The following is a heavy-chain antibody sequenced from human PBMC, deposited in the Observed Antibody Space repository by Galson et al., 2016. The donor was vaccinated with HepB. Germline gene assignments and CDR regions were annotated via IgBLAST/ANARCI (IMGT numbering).Heavy chain of an antibody. CDR2: ISPSNGNT. CDR3: ASATQSAARPSH. Sequence: SVKVSCKASGYNFPKYGITRVRQTPGQGLEWVGWISPSNGNTNYAQKVQGRVTMTTDTSTDTAYMELRSLRSDDTAVYYCASATQSAARPSHWGQGTLVIVSS. V-gene: IGHV1-18*01. D-gene: IGHD6-6*01. J-gene: IGHJ4*02. CDR1: GYNFPKYG.